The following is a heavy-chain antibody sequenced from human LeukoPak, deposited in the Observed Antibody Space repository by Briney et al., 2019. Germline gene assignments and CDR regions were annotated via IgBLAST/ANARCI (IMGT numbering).Heavy chain of an antibody. CDR2: IYYSGST. CDR1: GGSISSYY. CDR3: ARVRVDFWSGYSILDYFDY. Sequence: PSETLSLTCTVSGGSISSYYWSWIRQPPGKGLEWIGYIYYSGSTNYNPSLKSRVTISVDTSKNQFSLKLSSVTAADTAVYYCARVRVDFWSGYSILDYFDYWGQGTLVTVSS. J-gene: IGHJ4*02. V-gene: IGHV4-59*01. D-gene: IGHD3-3*01.